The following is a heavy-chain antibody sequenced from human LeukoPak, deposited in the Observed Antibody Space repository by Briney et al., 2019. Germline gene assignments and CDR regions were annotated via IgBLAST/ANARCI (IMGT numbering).Heavy chain of an antibody. CDR1: GFTFSSYC. D-gene: IGHD1-26*01. CDR2: ISGSGGST. V-gene: IGHV3-23*01. CDR3: SNPTPRDRCWEY. Sequence: GGSLRLSCAASGFTFSSYCMSWVRQAPGKGLEWVSAISGSGGSTYYADSVKGRFTISRDNSKNTLYLQMNSLRTEDTAVYYCSNPTPRDRCWEYWGQGNLFTVSS. J-gene: IGHJ4*02.